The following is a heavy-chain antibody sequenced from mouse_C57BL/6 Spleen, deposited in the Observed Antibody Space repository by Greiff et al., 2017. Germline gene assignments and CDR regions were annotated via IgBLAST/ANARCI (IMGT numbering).Heavy chain of an antibody. D-gene: IGHD1-1*01. J-gene: IGHJ2*01. CDR3: ARNYGRDYFDY. CDR1: GFTFSSYT. Sequence: EVKLVESGGGLVKPGGSLKLSCAASGFTFSSYTMSWVRQTPEKRLEWVATISGGGGNTYYPDSVKGRFTISRDNAKNTLYLQMSSLRSEDTALYYCARNYGRDYFDYWGQGTTLTVSS. CDR2: ISGGGGNT. V-gene: IGHV5-9*01.